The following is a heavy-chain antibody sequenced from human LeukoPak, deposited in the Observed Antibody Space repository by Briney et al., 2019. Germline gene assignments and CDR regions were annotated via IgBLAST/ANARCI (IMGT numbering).Heavy chain of an antibody. CDR1: GYSFTSYW. D-gene: IGHD3-3*01. Sequence: GESLKISCKGSGYSFTSYWIGWVRQMPGKGLEWMGIIYPGDSDTRYSPSFQGQVTISADKSISTAYLQWSSLKASGTAMYYCARHWSYYYYYMDAWGKGTTVTVSS. CDR2: IYPGDSDT. V-gene: IGHV5-51*01. CDR3: ARHWSYYYYYMDA. J-gene: IGHJ6*03.